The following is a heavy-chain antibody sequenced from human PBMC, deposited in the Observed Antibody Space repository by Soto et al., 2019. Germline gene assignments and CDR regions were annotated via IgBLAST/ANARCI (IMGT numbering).Heavy chain of an antibody. J-gene: IGHJ4*02. CDR1: GGSISSGEYY. CDR2: IYYSGST. Sequence: TLSLNCTVSGGSISSGEYYWSWISQPPGKGLEWIGYIYYSGSTYYNPSLKSRVTISVDTSKNQFSLKLSSVTAADTAVYYCARWLGYGPHFDYWGQGTLVTVS. V-gene: IGHV4-30-4*01. CDR3: ARWLGYGPHFDY. D-gene: IGHD5-12*01.